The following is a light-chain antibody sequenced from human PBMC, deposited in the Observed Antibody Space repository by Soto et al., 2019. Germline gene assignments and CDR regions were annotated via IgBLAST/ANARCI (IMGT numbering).Light chain of an antibody. CDR3: SLYASTNTFM. V-gene: IGLV2-23*02. J-gene: IGLJ3*02. CDR1: SSDIGRYNL. CDR2: EAT. Sequence: QSALTQPASVSGSPGQSITISCTGTSSDIGRYNLVSWYQQHPAKPPKLMIYEATKRPSGVSNRFSGSKSGNTASLTISGLQAEDEDDYYCSLYASTNTFMFGGGTKLTVL.